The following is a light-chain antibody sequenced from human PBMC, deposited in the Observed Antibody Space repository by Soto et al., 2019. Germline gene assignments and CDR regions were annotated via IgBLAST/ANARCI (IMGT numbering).Light chain of an antibody. CDR2: SNN. CDR1: SSNIGRSS. CDR3: AAWDDSLNAYV. V-gene: IGLV1-44*01. J-gene: IGLJ1*01. Sequence: QSVLTQPPSASGTPEQRVTISCSGSSSNIGRSSVNWYQHLPGAAPKLLIFSNNQRPSGVPDRFSGSRSGTSASLAISGLQSEDEADYYCAAWDDSLNAYVFGTGTKVTVL.